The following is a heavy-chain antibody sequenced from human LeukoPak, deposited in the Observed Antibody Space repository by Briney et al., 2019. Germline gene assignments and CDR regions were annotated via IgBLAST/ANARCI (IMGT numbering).Heavy chain of an antibody. CDR2: VSGSGGST. V-gene: IGHV3-23*01. J-gene: IGHJ4*02. D-gene: IGHD3-16*01. Sequence: GGSLRLSCAASGFTFSSYAMSWVRQAPGKGLEWVSAVSGSGGSTYYADSVKGRFTISRDNSKNTLYLQMNSLRAEDTAVYYCAKDGLRGSPFRGFDYWGQGTLVTVSS. CDR3: AKDGLRGSPFRGFDY. CDR1: GFTFSSYA.